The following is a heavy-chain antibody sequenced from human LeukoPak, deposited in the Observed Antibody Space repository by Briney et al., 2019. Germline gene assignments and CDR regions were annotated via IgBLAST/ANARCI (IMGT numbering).Heavy chain of an antibody. D-gene: IGHD6-13*01. CDR2: IASNGGSE. CDR1: GFTFSSYG. V-gene: IGHV3-30*18. J-gene: IGHJ4*02. CDR3: AKRGHYSINWYHYFDY. Sequence: GFLRLSCVASGFTFSSYGMHWVRQAPGKGLEWVAAIASNGGSEYYADSVKGRFTISRDNSKNTLFLQMNSLRPDDTAVYYCAKRGHYSINWYHYFDYWGQGTLVTVSS.